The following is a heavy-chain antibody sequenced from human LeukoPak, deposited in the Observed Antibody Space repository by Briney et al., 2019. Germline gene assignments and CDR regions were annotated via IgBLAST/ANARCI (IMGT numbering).Heavy chain of an antibody. Sequence: GGSLRLSCAASGFTFSSYAMSWVRQAPGKGLEWVSAISGSGGSTYYADSVKGRFTISRDNSKNTLYLQMNSLRAEDTAVYYCAKSTGIAGPPVSGYFDLWGRGTLVTVSS. CDR1: GFTFSSYA. J-gene: IGHJ2*01. CDR2: ISGSGGST. V-gene: IGHV3-23*01. D-gene: IGHD2-8*02. CDR3: AKSTGIAGPPVSGYFDL.